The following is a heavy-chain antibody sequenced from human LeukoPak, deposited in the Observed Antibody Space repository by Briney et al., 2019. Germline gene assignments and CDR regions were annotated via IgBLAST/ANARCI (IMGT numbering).Heavy chain of an antibody. D-gene: IGHD4-17*01. J-gene: IGHJ4*02. CDR1: GFTFSTYA. V-gene: IGHV3-33*01. CDR2: IWYDRTNK. CDR3: ARDRLTTVTTFHFDY. Sequence: GGSLRLSCAASGFTFSTYAMHWVRQAPGKGLEWVAVIWYDRTNKYYADSVKGRFTISRDNSKNTLYLQMSSLRAEDTAVYYCARDRLTTVTTFHFDYWGQGTLVAVSS.